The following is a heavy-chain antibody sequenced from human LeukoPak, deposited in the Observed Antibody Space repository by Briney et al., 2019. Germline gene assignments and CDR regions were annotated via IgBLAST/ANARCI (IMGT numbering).Heavy chain of an antibody. CDR2: IDRDSTVM. CDR3: ASRYCSGGSCYSSGGY. D-gene: IGHD2-15*01. CDR1: GFTFSRNS. Sequence: GGSLRLSCAASGFTFSRNSMNWVRQVPGKGLEWVSFIDRDSTVMYYADSLRGRFIISRDNARNSLFLQMNNLRAEDTAVYYCASRYCSGGSCYSSGGYWGQGTLVTVSS. V-gene: IGHV3-48*01. J-gene: IGHJ4*02.